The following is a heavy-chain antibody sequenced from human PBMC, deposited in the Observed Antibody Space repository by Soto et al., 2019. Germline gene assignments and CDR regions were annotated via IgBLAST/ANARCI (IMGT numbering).Heavy chain of an antibody. CDR3: ARHSGHIFFDY. Sequence: PSETLSLTCTVSGVSISSSSYYWGWIRQPPGKGLEWIGSIYYSGSTYYNPSLKSRVTISVDTSKNQFSLKLSSVTAADTAVYYCARHSGHIFFDYWGQGTLVTVSS. D-gene: IGHD5-12*01. V-gene: IGHV4-39*01. CDR1: GVSISSSSYY. CDR2: IYYSGST. J-gene: IGHJ4*02.